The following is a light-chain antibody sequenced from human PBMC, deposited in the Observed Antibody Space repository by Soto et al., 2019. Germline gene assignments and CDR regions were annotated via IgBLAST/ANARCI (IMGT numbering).Light chain of an antibody. CDR2: GTS. CDR1: QSVTSTY. V-gene: IGKV3-20*01. Sequence: EIVLTQSPGTLSLSPGERATLSSRASQSVTSTYLAWFQHKPGQAPRLLIYGTSNRATGIPDRFSGSGSGTDFTLTMSRLEPEDFAVYYCQHYGSSLFTFGHGTRLEIK. J-gene: IGKJ5*01. CDR3: QHYGSSLFT.